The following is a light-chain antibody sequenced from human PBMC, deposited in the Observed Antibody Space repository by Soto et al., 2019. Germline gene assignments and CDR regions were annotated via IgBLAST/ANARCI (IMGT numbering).Light chain of an antibody. CDR2: DVS. CDR3: CSHAGSSVV. CDR1: SSDVGAYNH. V-gene: IGLV2-11*01. J-gene: IGLJ1*01. Sequence: QSALTQPRSVSGSPGQSVTISCTGTSSDVGAYNHVSWYQQHPGKAPKLMIYDVSKRPSGVPDRFSGSKSGNTASLTISGLQAEDEADYYCCSHAGSSVVFGTGTKLTV.